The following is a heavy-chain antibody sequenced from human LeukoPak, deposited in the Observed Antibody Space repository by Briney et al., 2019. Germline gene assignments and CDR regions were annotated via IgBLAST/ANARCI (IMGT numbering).Heavy chain of an antibody. CDR1: GGSFGGYY. D-gene: IGHD6-19*01. CDR3: ARSVAGNPESFDY. CDR2: INHSGST. Sequence: SETLSLTCAVYGGSFGGYYWSWIRQPPGKGLEWIGEINHSGSTNYNPSLKSRVTISVDTSKNQFSLKLSSVTAADTAVYYCARSVAGNPESFDYWGQGTLVTVSS. V-gene: IGHV4-34*01. J-gene: IGHJ4*02.